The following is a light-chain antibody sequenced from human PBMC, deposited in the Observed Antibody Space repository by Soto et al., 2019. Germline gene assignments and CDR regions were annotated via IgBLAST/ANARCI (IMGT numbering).Light chain of an antibody. CDR1: QHITND. J-gene: IGKJ2*01. V-gene: IGKV1-17*01. CDR2: LAS. CDR3: LHHNGYPPV. Sequence: DIQMTQSPSSLSASVGDTVTITCRASQHITNDCAWYQQKAGRAPKCLILLASRLQTGVPSRFSGSGSGTEFTLTISSLQAEDFAKYYCLHHNGYPPVFGQGTKVEIK.